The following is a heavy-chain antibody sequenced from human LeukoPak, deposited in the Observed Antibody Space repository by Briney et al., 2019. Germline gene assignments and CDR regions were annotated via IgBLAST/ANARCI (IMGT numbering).Heavy chain of an antibody. D-gene: IGHD3-10*01. CDR3: AKDRPNFYETSGSYYKIKGDF. V-gene: IGHV3-23*01. CDR2: ITSSGRTP. CDR1: GFTFNTHA. J-gene: IGHJ4*02. Sequence: QPGGSLRLSCEASGFTFNTHAMSWVRQAPGKGLEWVASITSSGRTPYYTDSVKGRFTISRDNSKNTLYLQMNSLRGEDTAVYYCAKDRPNFYETSGSYYKIKGDFWGQGSLVTASS.